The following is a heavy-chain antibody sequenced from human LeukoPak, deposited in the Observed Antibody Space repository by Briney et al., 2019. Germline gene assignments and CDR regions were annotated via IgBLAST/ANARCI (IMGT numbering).Heavy chain of an antibody. CDR3: GTDSLVMNY. Sequence: AGGSLRLSCAASGFTFVTAWMSWVRQAPGKGLEWVGRIKSKADGLTTDYGTPVKDRFTISRDDSKNTLYLQMNSLKSEDTAVYYCGTDSLVMNYWGQGTLVTVSS. CDR2: IKSKADGLTT. J-gene: IGHJ4*02. D-gene: IGHD2-21*01. CDR1: GFTFVTAW. V-gene: IGHV3-15*01.